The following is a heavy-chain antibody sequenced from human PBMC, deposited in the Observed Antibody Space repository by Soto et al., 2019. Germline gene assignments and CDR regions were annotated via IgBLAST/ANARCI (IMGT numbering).Heavy chain of an antibody. CDR2: IIPILGIA. D-gene: IGHD2-15*01. J-gene: IGHJ3*02. CDR1: GGTFSSYT. V-gene: IGHV1-69*02. CDR3: AKYCSGGSCYSGENAFDI. Sequence: QVQLVQSGAEVKKPGSSVKVSCKASGGTFSSYTISWVRQAPGQGLEWMGRIIPILGIANYAQKFQGRVTITADKSTSTAYMDLSSLRSEDTAVYYCAKYCSGGSCYSGENAFDIWGQGTMVTVSS.